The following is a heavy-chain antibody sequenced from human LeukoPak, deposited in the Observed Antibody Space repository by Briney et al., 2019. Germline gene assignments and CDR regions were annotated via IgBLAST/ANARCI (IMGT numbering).Heavy chain of an antibody. CDR1: GYTFTGYY. CDR3: ATHYGSGSYSGRGYYGMDV. J-gene: IGHJ6*04. D-gene: IGHD3-10*01. Sequence: ASVKVSCKASGYTFTGYYMHWVRQAPGQGLEWMGWINPNSGGTNYAQKFQGWVTMTRDTSIGTAYMELSRLRSDDTAVYYCATHYGSGSYSGRGYYGMDVWGKGTTVTVSS. CDR2: INPNSGGT. V-gene: IGHV1-2*04.